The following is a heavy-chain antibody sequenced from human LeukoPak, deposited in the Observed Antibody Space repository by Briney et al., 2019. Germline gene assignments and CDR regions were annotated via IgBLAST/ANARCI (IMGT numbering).Heavy chain of an antibody. V-gene: IGHV4-59*01. Sequence: SETLSLTCTVSGGSISSYYWSWIRQPPGKGLEWIGYIYYSGSTNYNPSLKSRVTISVDTSKNQFSLKLSSVTAADTAMYYCARGTLLGYFDYWGQGTLVTVSS. J-gene: IGHJ4*02. CDR1: GGSISSYY. CDR3: ARGTLLGYFDY. CDR2: IYYSGST. D-gene: IGHD1-1*01.